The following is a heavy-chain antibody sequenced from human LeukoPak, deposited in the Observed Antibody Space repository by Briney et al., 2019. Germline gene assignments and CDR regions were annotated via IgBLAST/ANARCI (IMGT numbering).Heavy chain of an antibody. CDR2: IYYSGST. CDR1: GGSISTYY. Sequence: PSETLSLTCIVSGGSISTYYRSWIRQPPGKGLEWIGHIYYSGSTNYNPSLKSRVTISVDTSKNQFSLKLSSVTAADTAVYYCARAPQAGYGDYWGQGTLVTVSS. V-gene: IGHV4-59*01. CDR3: ARAPQAGYGDY. D-gene: IGHD5-12*01. J-gene: IGHJ4*02.